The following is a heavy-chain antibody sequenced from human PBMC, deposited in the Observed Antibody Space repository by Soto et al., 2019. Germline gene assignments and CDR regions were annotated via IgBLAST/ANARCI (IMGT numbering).Heavy chain of an antibody. D-gene: IGHD3-16*01. Sequence: PSETLSLTCTFSGGSMISHYWTWLRQPPGKGLEWIGYISYSGSSYYNPSLKSRVTISADTSRNQFSLRLTSVIAADTAVYFCARADPDASVGFWGQGTLVTVSS. V-gene: IGHV4-59*11. J-gene: IGHJ4*02. CDR1: GGSMISHY. CDR2: ISYSGSS. CDR3: ARADPDASVGF.